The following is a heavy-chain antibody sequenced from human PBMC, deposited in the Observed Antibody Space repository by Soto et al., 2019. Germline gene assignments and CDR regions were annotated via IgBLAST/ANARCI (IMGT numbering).Heavy chain of an antibody. Sequence: QVQLVQSGAEMQQPGASVRVSCKASGGTFSKYAFSWVRQAPGQGLEWLGGTIPMFGTPNYAQKFQGRAAISAVASTATVYMEWSSLRSEDTAVYFCARPLRDRGYCYGMAVWGQGSTVTVSS. CDR1: GGTFSKYA. CDR2: TIPMFGTP. CDR3: ARPLRDRGYCYGMAV. D-gene: IGHD3-22*01. J-gene: IGHJ6*02. V-gene: IGHV1-69*01.